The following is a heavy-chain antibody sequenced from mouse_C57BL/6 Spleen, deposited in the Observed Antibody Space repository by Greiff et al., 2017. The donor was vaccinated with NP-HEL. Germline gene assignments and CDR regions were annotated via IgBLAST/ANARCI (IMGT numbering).Heavy chain of an antibody. CDR3: AIGVYDYDDPFAY. D-gene: IGHD2-4*01. J-gene: IGHJ3*01. CDR2: IYPRDGST. CDR1: GYTFTSYD. Sequence: QVQLQQSGPELVKPGASVKLSCKASGYTFTSYDINWVKQRPGQGLEWIGWIYPRDGSTKYNEKFKGKATLTVDTSSSTAYMELHSLTSEDSAVYFCAIGVYDYDDPFAYWGQGTLVTVSA. V-gene: IGHV1-85*01.